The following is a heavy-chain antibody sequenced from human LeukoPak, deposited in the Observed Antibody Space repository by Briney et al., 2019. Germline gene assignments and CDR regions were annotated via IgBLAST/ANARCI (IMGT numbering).Heavy chain of an antibody. V-gene: IGHV3-23*01. D-gene: IGHD3-22*01. CDR1: GFIFSDYA. Sequence: PPGGSLRLSCAASGFIFSDYAMTWVRQRPGKGLEWVSSISGSGGRTYYAESVKGRFTVSRDNSKNTLYLQMNTLRAEDTAVFYCAKVSPRYFDSSGYHFFDYWGQGTLVTVSS. CDR2: ISGSGGRT. J-gene: IGHJ4*02. CDR3: AKVSPRYFDSSGYHFFDY.